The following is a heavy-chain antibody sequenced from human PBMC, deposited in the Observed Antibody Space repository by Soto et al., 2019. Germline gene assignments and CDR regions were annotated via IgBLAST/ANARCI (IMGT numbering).Heavy chain of an antibody. Sequence: SQTLSLTCAISGDSVSDNSAAWNWIRQSPSRGLEWLGRTYYRSKWNNDYAISVKSRITINPDTSKNQFSLQLNSVTPEDTAVYYCARDVATVAGSLGDAFDVWGQGTPVTV. CDR2: TYYRSKWNN. J-gene: IGHJ3*01. D-gene: IGHD6-19*01. CDR3: ARDVATVAGSLGDAFDV. V-gene: IGHV6-1*01. CDR1: GDSVSDNSAA.